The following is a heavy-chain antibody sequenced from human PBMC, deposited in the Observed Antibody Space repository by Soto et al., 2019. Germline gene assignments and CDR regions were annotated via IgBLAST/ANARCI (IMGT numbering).Heavy chain of an antibody. CDR3: ARNLGLVRGSDYYYGMDV. Sequence: QVQLVQSGAEVKKPGASVKVSCKASGYTFTSYGISWVRQAPGQGLEWMGWISAYNGNTNYAQKLQGRVTMTTDTSTSTAYMELRSLRSDYTAVYYCARNLGLVRGSDYYYGMDVWGQGTTVTVSS. V-gene: IGHV1-18*04. CDR2: ISAYNGNT. CDR1: GYTFTSYG. J-gene: IGHJ6*02. D-gene: IGHD6-6*01.